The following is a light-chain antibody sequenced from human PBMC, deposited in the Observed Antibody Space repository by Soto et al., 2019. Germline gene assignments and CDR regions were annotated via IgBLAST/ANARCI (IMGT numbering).Light chain of an antibody. Sequence: QSVLTQPPSLSGTPGQTVTISCNGSRSNIGSAIVHWYQQIPGTAPKHLIYMNNQRPSGVPDRFSGSKSGTSASLVITGLRPEDEADYYCVAWDDNLSSRVFGGGTKLTVL. CDR1: RSNIGSAI. CDR3: VAWDDNLSSRV. V-gene: IGLV1-47*01. J-gene: IGLJ3*02. CDR2: MNN.